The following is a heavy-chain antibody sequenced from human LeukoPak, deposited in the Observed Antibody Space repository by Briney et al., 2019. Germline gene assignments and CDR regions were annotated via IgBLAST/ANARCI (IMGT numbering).Heavy chain of an antibody. Sequence: PGGSLRLSCAASGFTFSSFAMDWVRQAPGKGLEWVAVISYDGSNKYYADSVKGRFTISRDNSKNTLYLQMNSLRAEDTAVYYCARTPGAVAGTPWGFYFDYWGQGTLVTVSS. D-gene: IGHD6-19*01. CDR3: ARTPGAVAGTPWGFYFDY. V-gene: IGHV3-30*04. CDR1: GFTFSSFA. CDR2: ISYDGSNK. J-gene: IGHJ4*02.